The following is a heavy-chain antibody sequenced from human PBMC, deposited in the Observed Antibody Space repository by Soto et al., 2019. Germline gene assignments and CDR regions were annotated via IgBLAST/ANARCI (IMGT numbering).Heavy chain of an antibody. V-gene: IGHV3-48*03. CDR1: GFSFSAFE. CDR3: TKEKSVMNSGYDAFDL. J-gene: IGHJ3*01. Sequence: EAKLEESGGGLIEPGGSLRLSCAASGFSFSAFEMNWVRQAPGKGPEWVAHIISGGSFTLYAASVKGRFTISRDDADNSLYLQMNRLRAEDTALYYCTKEKSVMNSGYDAFDLWGRGTMVTVSS. CDR2: IISGGSFT. D-gene: IGHD5-12*01.